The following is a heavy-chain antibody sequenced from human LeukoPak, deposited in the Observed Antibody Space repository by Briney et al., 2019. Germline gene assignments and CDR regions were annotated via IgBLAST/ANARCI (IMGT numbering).Heavy chain of an antibody. CDR3: AKEHGGSSWYEDAFDI. D-gene: IGHD6-13*01. CDR2: ISYDGITE. CDR1: GFAFSSYA. Sequence: GGSLRLSCAASGFAFSSYAMHWVRQAPGKGLEWVAIISYDGITEDYSDSVKGRFTISRDNFKNTLFLRMNSLRDEDTGVYYCAKEHGGSSWYEDAFDIWGQGTMVTVSS. J-gene: IGHJ3*02. V-gene: IGHV3-30*04.